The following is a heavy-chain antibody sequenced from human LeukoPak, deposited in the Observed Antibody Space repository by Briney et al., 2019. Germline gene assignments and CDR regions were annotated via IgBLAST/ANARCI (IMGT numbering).Heavy chain of an antibody. CDR1: GYTFTSYG. J-gene: IGHJ5*02. Sequence: GASVKVSCKASGYTFTSYGISWVRQAPGQGLEWMGWISAYNGNTNYAQKLQGRVTMTTDTSTSTAYMELRSLRSDDTAVYYCARAVLRFIGCNWFDPWGQGTLVTVSS. V-gene: IGHV1-18*01. CDR3: ARAVLRFIGCNWFDP. CDR2: ISAYNGNT. D-gene: IGHD3-3*01.